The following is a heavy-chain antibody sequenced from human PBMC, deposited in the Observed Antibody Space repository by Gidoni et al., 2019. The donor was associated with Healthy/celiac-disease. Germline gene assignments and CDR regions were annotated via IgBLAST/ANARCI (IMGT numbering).Heavy chain of an antibody. Sequence: QVQLQESGPGLVKPSETLSLTCTVSGGSISSYYWSWIRQPPGKGLEWIGYIYYSGSTNYNPSLKSRVTISVDTSKNQFSLKLSSVTAADTAVYYCARESPGWGVPDIWGQGTMVTVSS. V-gene: IGHV4-59*01. CDR3: ARESPGWGVPDI. CDR1: GGSISSYY. J-gene: IGHJ3*02. D-gene: IGHD3-10*01. CDR2: IYYSGST.